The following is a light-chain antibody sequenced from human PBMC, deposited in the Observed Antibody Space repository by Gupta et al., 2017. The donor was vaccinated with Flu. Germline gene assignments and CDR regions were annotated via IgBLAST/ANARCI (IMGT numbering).Light chain of an antibody. CDR2: WAS. CDR3: QQSNSHPPFT. Sequence: DIVVTQSPDSLAVSLGGRATINCKSSQSGLYSSNNKNYLAWDKQKPGQPPKLLIYWASTREAGFPDRFSGSGSGTDFTLTISSRQAEDVAVYYGQQSNSHPPFTFGHGPTVAIK. V-gene: IGKV4-1*01. J-gene: IGKJ3*01. CDR1: QSGLYSSNNKNY.